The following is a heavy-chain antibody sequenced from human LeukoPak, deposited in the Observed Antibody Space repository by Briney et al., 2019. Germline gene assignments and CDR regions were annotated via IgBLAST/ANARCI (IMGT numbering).Heavy chain of an antibody. J-gene: IGHJ5*02. CDR1: GFTVSSNY. V-gene: IGHV3-66*01. D-gene: IGHD6-13*01. CDR3: ARGPSSSLTPPLWWFDP. Sequence: GGSLRLSCAASGFTVSSNYMSWVRQAPGKGLEWVSVIYSGGSTYYADSVKGRFTISRDNSKNTLYLQMNSLRAEDTAVYYCARGPSSSLTPPLWWFDPWGQGTLVTVSS. CDR2: IYSGGST.